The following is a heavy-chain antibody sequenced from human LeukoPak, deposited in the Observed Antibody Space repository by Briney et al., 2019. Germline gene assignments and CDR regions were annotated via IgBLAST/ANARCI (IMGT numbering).Heavy chain of an antibody. V-gene: IGHV4-4*02. CDR3: ARRSIAHYTVTSTYYYYYGMDV. J-gene: IGHJ6*04. CDR2: IYHSGST. Sequence: SETLSLTCAVSGGSISSSNWWSWVRQPPGKGLEWIGEIYHSGSTNYNPSLKSRVTISVDKSKNQFSLKLSSVTAADTAVYYCARRSIAHYTVTSTYYYYYGMDVWGKGTTVTVSS. CDR1: GGSISSSNW. D-gene: IGHD4-17*01.